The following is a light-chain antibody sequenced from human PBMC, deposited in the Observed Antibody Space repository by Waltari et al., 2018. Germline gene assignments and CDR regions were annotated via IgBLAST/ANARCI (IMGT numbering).Light chain of an antibody. V-gene: IGLV2-14*01. J-gene: IGLJ3*02. CDR2: EVR. Sequence: QSALTQPASVSGSPGQSITISCTGTSSDVGGYESVSWYQQYPGKAPKLMIYEVRNRPSGVSNRFSGSKSGNTASLTISGLQAEDEADYYCSSVTRSSTWVFGGGTKLTVL. CDR1: SSDVGGYES. CDR3: SSVTRSSTWV.